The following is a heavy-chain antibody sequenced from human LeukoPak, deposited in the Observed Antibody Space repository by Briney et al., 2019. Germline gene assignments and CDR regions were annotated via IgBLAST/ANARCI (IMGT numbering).Heavy chain of an antibody. Sequence: GGSLRLSCAASGFTFSSYGMSWVRQAPGKGLEWVSSISSSSSYIYYADSVKGRFTISRDNAKNSLYLQMNSLRAEDTGVYYCARRVAVADNYFDYWGQGTLVTVSS. CDR1: GFTFSSYG. CDR3: ARRVAVADNYFDY. J-gene: IGHJ4*02. V-gene: IGHV3-21*01. CDR2: ISSSSSYI. D-gene: IGHD6-19*01.